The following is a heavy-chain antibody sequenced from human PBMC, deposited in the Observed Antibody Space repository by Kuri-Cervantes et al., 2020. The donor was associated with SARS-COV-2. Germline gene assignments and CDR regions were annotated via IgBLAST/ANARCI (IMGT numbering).Heavy chain of an antibody. CDR2: INTNTGNP. CDR3: ARDGMTVVRLYNWFDP. CDR1: GYTFTSYA. D-gene: IGHD2-2*01. Sequence: ASVKVSCKASGYTFTSYAMNWVRQAPGQGLEWMGWINTNTGNPTYAQGFTGRFVFSLDTSVSTAYLQISSLKAEDTAVYYCARDGMTVVRLYNWFDPWGQGTLVTVSS. V-gene: IGHV7-4-1*02. J-gene: IGHJ5*02.